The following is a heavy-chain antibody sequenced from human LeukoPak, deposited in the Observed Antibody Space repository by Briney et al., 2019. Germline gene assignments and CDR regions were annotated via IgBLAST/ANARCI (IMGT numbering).Heavy chain of an antibody. D-gene: IGHD3-22*01. CDR1: GFTFSSYW. CDR2: INSDGSST. J-gene: IGHJ4*02. Sequence: GGSLRLSCAASGFTFSSYWMHWVRHAPGKGLVWVSRINSDGSSTSYADSVKGRFTISRDNAKNTLYLQMSSLRAEDTAVYYCAREPYYYDSSGYYSLHYFDYWGQGTLVTVSS. CDR3: AREPYYYDSSGYYSLHYFDY. V-gene: IGHV3-74*01.